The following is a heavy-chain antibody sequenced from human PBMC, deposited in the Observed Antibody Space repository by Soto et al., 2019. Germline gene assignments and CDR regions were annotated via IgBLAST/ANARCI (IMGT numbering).Heavy chain of an antibody. CDR1: GFTFSSYA. CDR2: ISGSGGST. D-gene: IGHD2-15*01. Sequence: GGSLRLSCAASGFTFSSYAMSWVRQAPGKGLEWVSAISGSGGSTYYADSVKGRFTISRDNSKNTLYLQMNSLRAEDTAVYYCAKSRGMGVVVAADGLDYWGQGTLVTVSS. J-gene: IGHJ4*02. CDR3: AKSRGMGVVVAADGLDY. V-gene: IGHV3-23*01.